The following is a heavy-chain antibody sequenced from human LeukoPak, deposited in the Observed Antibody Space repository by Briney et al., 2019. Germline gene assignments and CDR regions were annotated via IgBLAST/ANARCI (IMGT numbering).Heavy chain of an antibody. Sequence: PGGSLRLSCVAPRFTFSSYGMHWVRQAPGKGLEWVAVISYDGSNKYYADSVKGRFTISRDNSKNTLYLQMNSLRAEDTAVYYCAKDQRFYCSSSTSCYLDYWGQGTLVTVSS. CDR3: AKDQRFYCSSSTSCYLDY. D-gene: IGHD2-2*01. V-gene: IGHV3-30*18. J-gene: IGHJ4*02. CDR2: ISYDGSNK. CDR1: RFTFSSYG.